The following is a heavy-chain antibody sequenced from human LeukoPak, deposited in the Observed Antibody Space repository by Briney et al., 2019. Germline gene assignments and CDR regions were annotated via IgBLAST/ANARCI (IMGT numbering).Heavy chain of an antibody. CDR1: GYTFTSYD. D-gene: IGHD5-18*01. CDR2: MNPNSGNT. CDR3: ARGRPQLWLSDFDY. V-gene: IGHV1-8*01. J-gene: IGHJ4*02. Sequence: ASVKVSCKASGYTFTSYDINWVRQATGQGLEWMGWMNPNSGNTGYAQKFQGRVTMTRNTSISTAYMELSSLRSEDTAVYYCARGRPQLWLSDFDYWGQGTLVTVSS.